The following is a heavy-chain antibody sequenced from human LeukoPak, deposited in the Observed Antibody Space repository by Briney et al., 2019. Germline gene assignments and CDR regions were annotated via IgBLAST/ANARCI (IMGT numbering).Heavy chain of an antibody. Sequence: GGSLRLSCAASGFTFDDYAMHWVRQAPGKGLEWVSGISWNSGSIGYADSVKGRFTISRDNAKNSLYLQMNSLRAEDTALYYCAKDIVPTAYDAFDIWGQGTMVTVSS. CDR2: ISWNSGSI. V-gene: IGHV3-9*01. J-gene: IGHJ3*02. D-gene: IGHD4-17*01. CDR3: AKDIVPTAYDAFDI. CDR1: GFTFDDYA.